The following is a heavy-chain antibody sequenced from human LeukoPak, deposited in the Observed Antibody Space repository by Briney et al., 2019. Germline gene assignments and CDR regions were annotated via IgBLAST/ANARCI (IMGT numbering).Heavy chain of an antibody. CDR2: ISSSSSYI. CDR3: ARELDIVVVPAAIGNWFDP. D-gene: IGHD2-2*03. Sequence: GGSLRLSCAASGFTFSSYAMSWVRQGPGKGLEWVSSISSSSSYIYYADSVKGRFTISRDNAKNSLYLQMNSLRAEDTAVYYCARELDIVVVPAAIGNWFDPWGQGTLVTVSS. CDR1: GFTFSSYA. J-gene: IGHJ5*02. V-gene: IGHV3-21*01.